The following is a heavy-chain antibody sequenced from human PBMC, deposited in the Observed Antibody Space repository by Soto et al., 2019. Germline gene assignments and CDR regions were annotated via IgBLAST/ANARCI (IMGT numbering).Heavy chain of an antibody. V-gene: IGHV4-31*02. D-gene: IGHD1-1*01. CDR1: GGSITTGGRY. J-gene: IGHJ3*02. Sequence: QVRLQEWGPGLVKPSQTLSLKCSVSGGSITTGGRYWSWIRQLPGKGLEWIGDIYYSGNTYYNATLKRRLALSVEAAKNQFSLKLSSVAAADTAVYYCAQALVFTGGDGFDIWGQGRLVTVSS. CDR2: IYYSGNT. CDR3: AQALVFTGGDGFDI.